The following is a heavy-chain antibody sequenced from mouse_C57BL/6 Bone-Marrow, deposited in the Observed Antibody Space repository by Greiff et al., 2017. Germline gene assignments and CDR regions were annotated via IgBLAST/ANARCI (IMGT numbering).Heavy chain of an antibody. CDR2: INPGSGGT. V-gene: IGHV1-54*01. CDR1: GYAFTNYL. J-gene: IGHJ2*01. D-gene: IGHD1-1*01. Sequence: QVHVKQSGAELVRLGTSVKVSCKASGYAFTNYLIEWVKQRPGQGLEWIGVINPGSGGTNYNEKFKGKATLTADKSSSTAYMQLSSLTSEDSAVYFCARSNYYGSSYYYFDYWGQGTTLTVSS. CDR3: ARSNYYGSSYYYFDY.